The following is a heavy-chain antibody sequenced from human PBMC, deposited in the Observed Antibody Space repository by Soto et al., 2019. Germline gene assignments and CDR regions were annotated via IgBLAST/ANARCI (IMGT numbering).Heavy chain of an antibody. CDR3: ARPPYCSSTSCAPLFDY. D-gene: IGHD2-2*01. J-gene: IGHJ4*02. CDR2: ISAYNGNT. CDR1: GYTFTSYG. Sequence: AXVKVSCKASGYTFTSYGISWVRQAPGQGLEWMGWISAYNGNTNYAQKLQGRVTMTTDTSTSTAYMELRSLRSDDTAVYYCARPPYCSSTSCAPLFDYLGQGTLVTGSS. V-gene: IGHV1-18*01.